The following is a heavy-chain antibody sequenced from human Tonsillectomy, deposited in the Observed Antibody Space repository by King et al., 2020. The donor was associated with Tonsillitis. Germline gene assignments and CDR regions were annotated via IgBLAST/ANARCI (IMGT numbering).Heavy chain of an antibody. V-gene: IGHV4-39*07. CDR3: ARQCIAAVLPHWFYP. J-gene: IGHJ5*02. CDR2: IYYSGST. CDR1: GGSISSSNYY. Sequence: LQLQESGPGLVKPSETLSLTCTVSGGSISSSNYYWGWIRQPPGKGLEWIGTIYYSGSTYYNPSLKSRVTITVDTSKKQFSLKLSSVTAADTAVYYCARQCIAAVLPHWFYPWGQGNLVTVSS. D-gene: IGHD6-13*01.